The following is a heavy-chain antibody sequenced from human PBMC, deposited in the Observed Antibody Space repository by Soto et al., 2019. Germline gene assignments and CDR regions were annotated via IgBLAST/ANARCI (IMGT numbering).Heavy chain of an antibody. J-gene: IGHJ5*02. CDR2: INSDGSST. Sequence: GGSLRLSCAASGFTFSSYWMHWVRQAPGKGLVWVPRINSDGSSTSYADSVKGRFTISRDNAKNTLYLQMNSLRAEDTAVYYCARAALLVSFDPWGQGTLVTVSS. D-gene: IGHD3-10*01. V-gene: IGHV3-74*01. CDR1: GFTFSSYW. CDR3: ARAALLVSFDP.